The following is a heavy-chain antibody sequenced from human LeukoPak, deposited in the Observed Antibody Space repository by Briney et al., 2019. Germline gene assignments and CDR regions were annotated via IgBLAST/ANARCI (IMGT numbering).Heavy chain of an antibody. D-gene: IGHD3-16*01. V-gene: IGHV4-59*01. CDR3: ARGARYYYYMDV. CDR2: MYYSGST. CDR1: GGSISSYY. J-gene: IGHJ6*03. Sequence: SETQSLTCTVSGGSISSYYWSWIRQPQGKGLEWIGYMYYSGSTNYDPSLKSRVTISVDTSKNQFSLKLSSVTAADTAVYYCARGARYYYYMDVWGKGTTVTVSS.